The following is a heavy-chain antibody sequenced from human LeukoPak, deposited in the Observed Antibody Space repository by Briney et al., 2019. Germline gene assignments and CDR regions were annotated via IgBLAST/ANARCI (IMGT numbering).Heavy chain of an antibody. Sequence: PGGSLRLSCAASGFTFSSYGMHWVRQAPGKGLEWVAFIRYDGSNKYYADSVKGRFPISRDNSRNTLYLQMKSLRAEDTAVYYCAKGDHYYDSSGYRPPDIWGQGTMVTVSS. V-gene: IGHV3-30*02. J-gene: IGHJ3*02. CDR1: GFTFSSYG. CDR3: AKGDHYYDSSGYRPPDI. D-gene: IGHD3-22*01. CDR2: IRYDGSNK.